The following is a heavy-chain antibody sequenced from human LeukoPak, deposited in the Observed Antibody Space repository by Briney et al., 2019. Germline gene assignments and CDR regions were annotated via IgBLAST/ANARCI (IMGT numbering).Heavy chain of an antibody. Sequence: ASVKVSCKASGYTFTSYGISWVRQAPGQGLEWMGWISAYNGNTNYAQKLQGRVTMTTDTSTSTAYMELRSLRSDDTAVYYCARDPTELGYCSSTSCYLFDYWGQGTLVTVSS. CDR3: ARDPTELGYCSSTSCYLFDY. D-gene: IGHD2-2*01. CDR1: GYTFTSYG. J-gene: IGHJ4*02. CDR2: ISAYNGNT. V-gene: IGHV1-18*01.